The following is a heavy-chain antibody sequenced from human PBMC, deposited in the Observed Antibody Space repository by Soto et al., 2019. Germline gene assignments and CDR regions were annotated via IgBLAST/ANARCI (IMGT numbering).Heavy chain of an antibody. D-gene: IGHD6-13*01. CDR2: VSGSGGST. CDR3: AKSGRFLIAAYDY. V-gene: IGHV3-23*01. J-gene: IGHJ4*02. Sequence: GGSLRLSCGASGFTFSSYSMSWVRQAPGKGLEWVSAVSGSGGSTYYADSVKRRFTISRDNSKNTLYLQMNSLRAEDTAVYYCAKSGRFLIAAYDYWGQGTLVTVSS. CDR1: GFTFSSYS.